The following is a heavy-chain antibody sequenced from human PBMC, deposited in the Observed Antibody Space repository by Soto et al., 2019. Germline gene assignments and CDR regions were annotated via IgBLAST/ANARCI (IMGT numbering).Heavy chain of an antibody. Sequence: EVQLVESGGGLVQPGGSLRLSCAASGFTFSNYWMHWVRQAPGRGLVWVSRINSGGRGTNYADSVKGRFTISRDNVKNTVPLQMISLRVEDTAVYYCARDEYGSGSYDPWGQGTLVTVSS. CDR2: INSGGRGT. CDR3: ARDEYGSGSYDP. J-gene: IGHJ5*02. V-gene: IGHV3-74*01. CDR1: GFTFSNYW. D-gene: IGHD3-10*01.